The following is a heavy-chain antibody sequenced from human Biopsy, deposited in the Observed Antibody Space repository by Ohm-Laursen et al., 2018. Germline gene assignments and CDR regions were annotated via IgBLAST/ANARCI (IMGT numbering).Heavy chain of an antibody. CDR3: ATAAYAPPYFDL. J-gene: IGHJ4*02. V-gene: IGHV3-21*06. D-gene: IGHD4-17*01. CDR2: ITGGGNYI. Sequence: GSLRLSCAASGVTLSGYAMNWVRQAPGKGLEWVSSITGGGNYINYADSVRGRFTISRDNSKNSVYSVMSSLRAEDTAVYFCATAAYAPPYFDLRGRGTVVTVSS. CDR1: GVTLSGYA.